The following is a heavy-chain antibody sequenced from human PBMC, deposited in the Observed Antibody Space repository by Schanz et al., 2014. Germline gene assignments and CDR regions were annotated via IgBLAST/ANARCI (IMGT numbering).Heavy chain of an antibody. CDR3: ANNWNLDY. CDR1: GFTLSNYG. Sequence: VHLLESGGDLVQPGGSLRLSCAASGFTLSNYGMSWVRQAPGKGLEWVSGFDAHDGRAYYADSAKGRFTISRDNSKNTLYLQMNSLRAEDTAVYYCANNWNLDYWGQGTLVTVSS. CDR2: FDAHDGRA. V-gene: IGHV3-23*01. D-gene: IGHD1-20*01. J-gene: IGHJ4*02.